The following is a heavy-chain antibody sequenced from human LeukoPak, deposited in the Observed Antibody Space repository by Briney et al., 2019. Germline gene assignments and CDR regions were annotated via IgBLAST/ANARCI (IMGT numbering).Heavy chain of an antibody. V-gene: IGHV4-59*11. CDR3: ATIKRGSIYGYFDF. J-gene: IGHJ4*02. Sequence: SETLSLTCTVSGGSISSHYWSWIRQPPGKGLEWIAYLLDSVNTKDNPSLNSRLTLSSDTSKNQFSLRLSSVTAADTAVYYCATIKRGSIYGYFDFWGQGIKVTVSS. D-gene: IGHD5-18*01. CDR1: GGSISSHY. CDR2: LLDSVNT.